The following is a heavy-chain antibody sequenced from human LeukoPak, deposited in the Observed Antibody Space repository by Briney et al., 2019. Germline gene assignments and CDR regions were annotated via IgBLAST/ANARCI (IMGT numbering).Heavy chain of an antibody. CDR3: ARGKGRIAVAGTPFDY. CDR2: INRSGST. J-gene: IGHJ4*02. V-gene: IGHV4-34*01. Sequence: SETLSLTCAVYGGPFSGYYWNWVRQPPGKGLEWIGEINRSGSTNYNPSLKSRVTISIDTSKNQFSLKLSSVTAADTAVYYCARGKGRIAVAGTPFDYWGQGTLVTVSS. CDR1: GGPFSGYY. D-gene: IGHD6-19*01.